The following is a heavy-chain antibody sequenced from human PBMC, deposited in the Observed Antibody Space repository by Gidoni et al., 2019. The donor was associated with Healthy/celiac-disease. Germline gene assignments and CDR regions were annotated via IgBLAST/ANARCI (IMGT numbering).Heavy chain of an antibody. Sequence: EVQLVESGGGLVQPGGSLRLSCSASGSTFRSYAMHWVRQAPGKGLEYVSAISSNGGSTYYADSVKGRFTISRDNSKNTLYLQMSSLRAEDTAVYYCVKAVKGYYGSGSFSDWGQGTLVTVSS. CDR1: GSTFRSYA. CDR3: VKAVKGYYGSGSFSD. CDR2: ISSNGGST. J-gene: IGHJ4*02. V-gene: IGHV3-64D*06. D-gene: IGHD3-10*01.